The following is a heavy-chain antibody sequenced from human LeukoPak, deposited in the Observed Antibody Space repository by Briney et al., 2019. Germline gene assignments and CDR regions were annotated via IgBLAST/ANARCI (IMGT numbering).Heavy chain of an antibody. J-gene: IGHJ4*02. D-gene: IGHD2-15*01. CDR2: ISGSGGST. CDR1: GFTSSNYA. Sequence: GGSPRLSCAGSGFTSSNYAMVWVRQAPGKGLEWVSAISGSGGSTYYADSVKGRFTISRDNSKNTLYLQMNSLRAEDTAVYYCAKVRPGYCSGGSCPSSYWGQVTLVTVSS. CDR3: AKVRPGYCSGGSCPSSY. V-gene: IGHV3-23*01.